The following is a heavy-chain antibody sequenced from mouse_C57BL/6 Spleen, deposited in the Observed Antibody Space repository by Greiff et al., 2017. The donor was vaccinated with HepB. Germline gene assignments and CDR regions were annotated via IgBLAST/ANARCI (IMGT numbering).Heavy chain of an antibody. CDR3: AREGITTVVATHWYFDV. V-gene: IGHV5-6*01. CDR2: ISSGGSYT. Sequence: EVQLVESGGDLVKPGGSLKLSCAASGFTFSSYGMSWVRQTPDKRLEWVATISSGGSYTYYPDSVKGRFTISRDNAKNTLYLQMSSLKSEDTAMYYCAREGITTVVATHWYFDVWGTGTTVTVSS. J-gene: IGHJ1*03. CDR1: GFTFSSYG. D-gene: IGHD1-1*01.